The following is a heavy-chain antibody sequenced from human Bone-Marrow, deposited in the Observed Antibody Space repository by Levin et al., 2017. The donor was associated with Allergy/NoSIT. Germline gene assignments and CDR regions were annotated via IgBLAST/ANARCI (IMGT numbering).Heavy chain of an antibody. J-gene: IGHJ4*02. V-gene: IGHV3-23*01. Sequence: GGSLRLSCAASGFTFSSYAMSWVRQAPGKGLEWVSAISGSGGSTYYADSVKGRFTISRDNSKNTLYLQMNSLRAEDTAVYYCAIAVTKAGYLGDYWGQGTLVTVSS. CDR1: GFTFSSYA. D-gene: IGHD4-17*01. CDR2: ISGSGGST. CDR3: AIAVTKAGYLGDY.